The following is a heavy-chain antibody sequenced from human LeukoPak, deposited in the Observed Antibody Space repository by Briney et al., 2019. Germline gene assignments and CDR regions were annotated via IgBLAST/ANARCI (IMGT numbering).Heavy chain of an antibody. V-gene: IGHV4-59*01. Sequence: SETLSLTCAVSGGSINNYYWSWIRQPPGKGLECIGYIYYSDSTNYNPSLKSRVTVSVDTSKNQFSLKLSSVTAADTAVYYCAREIAVAGFSPVTAFDIWGQGTMVTVSP. CDR3: AREIAVAGFSPVTAFDI. D-gene: IGHD6-19*01. CDR1: GGSINNYY. CDR2: IYYSDST. J-gene: IGHJ3*02.